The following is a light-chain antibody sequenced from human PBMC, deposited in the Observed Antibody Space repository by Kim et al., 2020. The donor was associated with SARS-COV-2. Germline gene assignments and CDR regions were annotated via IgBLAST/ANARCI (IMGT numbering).Light chain of an antibody. V-gene: IGLV6-57*03. CDR2: QNN. CDR3: QSYDVSTEV. CDR1: SGSIASKY. J-gene: IGLJ3*02. Sequence: GKTITISCTRSSGSIASKYVQWYQQRPGSAPTTVIYQNNQRPSGVPDRFSGSIDTSYNSASLIISGLKTEDEADYYCQSYDVSTEVFGGGTQLTVL.